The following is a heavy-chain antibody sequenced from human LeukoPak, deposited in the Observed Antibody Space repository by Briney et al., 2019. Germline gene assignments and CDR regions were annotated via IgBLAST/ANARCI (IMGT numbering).Heavy chain of an antibody. J-gene: IGHJ4*02. D-gene: IGHD6-13*01. CDR3: ARDELLLNSSPYYVDY. V-gene: IGHV3-20*04. CDR2: INWNGGST. Sequence: GGSLRLSCAASGFTFSSYGMSWVRQAPGKGLEWVSGINWNGGSTGYADSVKGRFTISRDNAKNSLYLQMNSLRAEDTALYYCARDELLLNSSPYYVDYWGQGTLVTVSS. CDR1: GFTFSSYG.